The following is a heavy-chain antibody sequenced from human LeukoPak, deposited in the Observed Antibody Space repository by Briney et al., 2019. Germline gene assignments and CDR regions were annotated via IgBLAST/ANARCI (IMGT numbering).Heavy chain of an antibody. Sequence: PGGSLRLSCAASGFTFSSYEMSWVRQAPGKGLEWVSYISNSGSTMYYADSVKGRFTISRNNAKNSLYLQMNSLRAEDTAVYYCAREELRQGGYNYWGQGTLVTVSS. J-gene: IGHJ4*02. V-gene: IGHV3-48*03. CDR3: AREELRQGGYNY. D-gene: IGHD5-24*01. CDR1: GFTFSSYE. CDR2: ISNSGSTM.